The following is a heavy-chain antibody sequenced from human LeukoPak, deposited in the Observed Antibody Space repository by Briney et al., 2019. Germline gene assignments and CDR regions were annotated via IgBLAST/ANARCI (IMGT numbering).Heavy chain of an antibody. CDR2: IYTSGST. V-gene: IGHV4-4*07. D-gene: IGHD2-15*01. Sequence: PSETLSLTCTVSGGSISSYYWSWIRQPAGKELEWIGRIYTSGSTNYNPSLKSRVTMSVDTSKNQFSLKLSSVTAADTAVYYCARGRYCSGGSCYWVSYNWFDPWGQGTLVTVSS. CDR3: ARGRYCSGGSCYWVSYNWFDP. J-gene: IGHJ5*02. CDR1: GGSISSYY.